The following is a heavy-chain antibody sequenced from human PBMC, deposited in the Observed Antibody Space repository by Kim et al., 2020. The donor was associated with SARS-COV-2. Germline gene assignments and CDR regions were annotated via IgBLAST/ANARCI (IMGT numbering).Heavy chain of an antibody. D-gene: IGHD1-26*01. J-gene: IGHJ4*02. V-gene: IGHV4-39*01. CDR3: ERRISGSYHGGFFDY. Sequence: PSLESRVTISVDTSKNQFSLKLSSVTAADTAVYYCERRISGSYHGGFFDYWGQGTLVTVSS.